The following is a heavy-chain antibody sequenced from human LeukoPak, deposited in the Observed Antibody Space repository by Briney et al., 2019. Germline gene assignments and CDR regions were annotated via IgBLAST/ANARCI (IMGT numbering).Heavy chain of an antibody. Sequence: GGSLRLSCAASGFTFSSYGMHWVRQAPGKGLEWVAVIPYDGSNKYYADSVKGRFTISRDNSKNTLYLQMNSLRAEDTAVYYCAKDPAGAPEYYFDYWGQGTLVTVSS. CDR2: IPYDGSNK. CDR1: GFTFSSYG. J-gene: IGHJ4*02. D-gene: IGHD1-14*01. CDR3: AKDPAGAPEYYFDY. V-gene: IGHV3-30*18.